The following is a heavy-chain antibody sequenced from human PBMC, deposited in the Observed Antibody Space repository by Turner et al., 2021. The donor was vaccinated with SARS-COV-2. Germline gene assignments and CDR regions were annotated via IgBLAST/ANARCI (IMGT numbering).Heavy chain of an antibody. V-gene: IGHV4-39*02. J-gene: IGHJ4*02. D-gene: IGHD4-17*01. CDR3: VRLSLVYGDYAEY. CDR1: GDSIAGSAYY. Sequence: QLQLQESGPRLVKPSETLSLTCTVSGDSIAGSAYYLGCISQSPAKGLEWIGTVYSGGTTYYNPSLKRRITLSVDTSTNHFYLNLYSVTAADTAVYYCVRLSLVYGDYAEYWGQGALVTVSS. CDR2: VYSGGTT.